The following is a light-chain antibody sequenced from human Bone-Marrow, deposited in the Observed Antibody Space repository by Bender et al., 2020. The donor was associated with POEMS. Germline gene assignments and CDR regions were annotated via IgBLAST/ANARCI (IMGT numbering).Light chain of an antibody. CDR2: DVS. V-gene: IGLV2-8*01. J-gene: IGLJ1*01. CDR3: SLYVGSSSYV. CDR1: SSDVGVFNL. Sequence: QSALTQPPSASGSPGQSVTISCTGTSSDVGVFNLVSWYQHHPGKAPKLMIYDVSNRPSGVSNRFSGSKSGNTASLTISGIQTEDEADYYCSLYVGSSSYVFGTGTKVTVL.